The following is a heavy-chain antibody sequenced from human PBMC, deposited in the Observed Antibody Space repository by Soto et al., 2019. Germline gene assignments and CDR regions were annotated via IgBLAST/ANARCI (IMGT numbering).Heavy chain of an antibody. J-gene: IGHJ1*01. Sequence: QVQLVQSGAEVKKPGASVKVACKASGYKFTTYFIHCVRQAPGQGLEWMGMIHPSGDTGYGQKFRGRVTMTIDTSTTTAYMELRNLPSEDTAIYFSVRGYCTTTPCSGDVQHWGQGTLVTVSS. V-gene: IGHV1-46*01. D-gene: IGHD2-8*01. CDR3: VRGYCTTTPCSGDVQH. CDR2: IHPSGDT. CDR1: GYKFTTYF.